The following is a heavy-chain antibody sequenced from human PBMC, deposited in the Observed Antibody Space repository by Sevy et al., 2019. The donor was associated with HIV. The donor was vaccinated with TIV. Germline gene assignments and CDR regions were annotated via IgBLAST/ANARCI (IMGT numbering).Heavy chain of an antibody. V-gene: IGHV3-30*03. CDR1: GFTFSSYG. D-gene: IGHD2-8*02. CDR3: ARPALYCTGGSCPLDY. CDR2: ISNDGSYK. J-gene: IGHJ4*02. Sequence: GGSLRLSCAASGFTFSSYGMHWVRQAPGKGLEWVAVISNDGSYKNYADSVKGRFTISRDNSKNTLYLRMNSLRTEDMAVYYCARPALYCTGGSCPLDYWGQGTLVTVSS.